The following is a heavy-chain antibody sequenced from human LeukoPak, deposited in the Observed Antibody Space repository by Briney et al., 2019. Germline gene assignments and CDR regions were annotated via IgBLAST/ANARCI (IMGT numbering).Heavy chain of an antibody. CDR3: TREEGGSIDY. V-gene: IGHV3-49*04. J-gene: IGHJ4*02. CDR2: IRSKAYGGTT. D-gene: IGHD1-26*01. Sequence: GRSLRLSCTTSGFTFGDYAMTWVRQAPGEGLEWVGFIRSKAYGGTTEYAASVKGRFTISRDDSKSIAFLQMNSLKTEDTAVYYCTREEGGSIDYWGQGTLVTISS. CDR1: GFTFGDYA.